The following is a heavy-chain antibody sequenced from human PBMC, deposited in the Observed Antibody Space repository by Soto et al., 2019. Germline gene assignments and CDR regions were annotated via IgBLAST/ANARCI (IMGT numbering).Heavy chain of an antibody. Sequence: TLSLTCILSGGCISRRAYTWSGMRQPPGKGLEWIGYIYYSGSTYYNPSLKSRVTISVDTSKNQFSLKLSSVTAADTAVYYCARVAFEGAAAYYFDYWGRGTLVTVSS. J-gene: IGHJ4*02. D-gene: IGHD6-13*01. V-gene: IGHV4-31*03. CDR3: ARVAFEGAAAYYFDY. CDR1: GGCISRRAYT. CDR2: IYYSGST.